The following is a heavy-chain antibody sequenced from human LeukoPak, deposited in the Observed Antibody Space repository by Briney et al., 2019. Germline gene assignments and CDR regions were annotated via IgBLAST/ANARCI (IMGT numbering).Heavy chain of an antibody. CDR2: IRQDGSDK. D-gene: IGHD6-13*01. V-gene: IGHV3-7*01. CDR3: VVYKYILSWSAFDF. CDR1: GFTSTTAW. Sequence: GGSLRLSCAISGFTSTTAWMTWVRQAPGKGLEWVADIRQDGSDKYYVDSVKGRFIISRDNAKKSVSLHMNNLRVEDTAVYYCVVYKYILSWSAFDFWGRGTMVTVSS. J-gene: IGHJ3*01.